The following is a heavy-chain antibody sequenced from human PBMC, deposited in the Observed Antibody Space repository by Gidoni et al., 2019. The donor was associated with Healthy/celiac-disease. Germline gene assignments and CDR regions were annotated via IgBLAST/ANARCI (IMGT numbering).Heavy chain of an antibody. J-gene: IGHJ4*02. V-gene: IGHV1-69*01. CDR1: GGTFSSYA. Sequence: QVQLVQSGAEVKKPGSSVKVSCKASGGTFSSYAISWVRQAPGRGLEWMGGIIPIVGTANYAQKFQGRVTITADESTSTAYMELSSLRSEDTAVYYCARDLPKGDYVWGSYDYWGQGTLVTVSS. CDR2: IIPIVGTA. D-gene: IGHD3-16*01. CDR3: ARDLPKGDYVWGSYDY.